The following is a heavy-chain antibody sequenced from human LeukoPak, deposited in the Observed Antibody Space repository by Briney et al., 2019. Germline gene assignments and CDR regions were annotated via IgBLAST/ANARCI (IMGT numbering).Heavy chain of an antibody. Sequence: WGSLRLSCVVSGFTLSDYLMSWVRQAPGKGLAWVANIKQDGDEKHYVDSVKGRFTISRDNANNSLFLQMDSLRVEDTAVYYCARHTTLDPWGQGALVTVSS. CDR2: IKQDGDEK. J-gene: IGHJ5*02. CDR1: GFTLSDYL. CDR3: ARHTTLDP. D-gene: IGHD1-14*01. V-gene: IGHV3-7*01.